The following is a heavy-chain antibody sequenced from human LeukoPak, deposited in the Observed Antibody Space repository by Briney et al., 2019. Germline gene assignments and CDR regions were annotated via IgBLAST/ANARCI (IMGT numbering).Heavy chain of an antibody. D-gene: IGHD4-17*01. Sequence: YYWGWIRQAPGKGLEWVSYITHSGNTIHYADSVKGRFTISRDNAENSLSLQMNSLRPEDTAIYYCARGGGPTVTTRSSIDDWGQGTLVSVSS. CDR2: ITHSGNTI. CDR3: ARGGGPTVTTRSSIDD. CDR1: YY. V-gene: IGHV3-11*01. J-gene: IGHJ4*02.